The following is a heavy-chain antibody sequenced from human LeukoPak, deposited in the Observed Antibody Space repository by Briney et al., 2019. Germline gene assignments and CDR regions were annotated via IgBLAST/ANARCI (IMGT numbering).Heavy chain of an antibody. CDR1: GFTFDDYA. V-gene: IGHV3-9*01. Sequence: PGRSLRLSCAASGFTFDDYAMHWVRQVPGKGLEWVSGISWNSASVAYADSLKGRFTISRDNGENSLYLQLNSLKSEDTALYYCAKDRDCSSDRCSDAFDVWGRGTLVTVSS. CDR2: ISWNSASV. CDR3: AKDRDCSSDRCSDAFDV. D-gene: IGHD2-2*01. J-gene: IGHJ3*01.